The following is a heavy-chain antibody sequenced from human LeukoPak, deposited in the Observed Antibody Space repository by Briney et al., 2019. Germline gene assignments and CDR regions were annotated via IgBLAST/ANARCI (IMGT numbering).Heavy chain of an antibody. CDR1: GYTFTSYG. D-gene: IGHD2-21*02. J-gene: IGHJ4*02. Sequence: ASVKVSCKASGYTFTSYGITWVRQAPGQGLEWMGWISAYNGNTNYAQKLQGRVTMTTDTSTSTAYMELRSLKSDDTAVYYCARYAVVTAYFDYWGQGTLVTVSS. CDR2: ISAYNGNT. CDR3: ARYAVVTAYFDY. V-gene: IGHV1-18*01.